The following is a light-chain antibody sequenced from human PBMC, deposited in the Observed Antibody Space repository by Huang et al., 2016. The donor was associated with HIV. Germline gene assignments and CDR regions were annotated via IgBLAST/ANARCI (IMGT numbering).Light chain of an antibody. Sequence: DVVMTQSPLSLPVTLGQPASISRRSSPSLVHSARKTYLNWFHQRPGQAPRRLLYQVSNRDLGVPDRFSGSGSGTDFTLKISRVEAEDVGVYYCMQGTHWPLTFGGGTKVEIK. J-gene: IGKJ4*01. V-gene: IGKV2-30*02. CDR2: QVS. CDR1: PSLVHSARKTY. CDR3: MQGTHWPLT.